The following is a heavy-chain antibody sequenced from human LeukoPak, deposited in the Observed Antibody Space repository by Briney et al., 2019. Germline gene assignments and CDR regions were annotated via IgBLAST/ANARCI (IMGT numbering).Heavy chain of an antibody. CDR1: GFTFSSYG. J-gene: IGHJ3*02. CDR3: ASSSGWYSRAFDI. CDR2: IWYDGSNK. V-gene: IGHV3-33*01. D-gene: IGHD6-19*01. Sequence: GGSLRLSCAASGFTFSSYGMHWVRQAPGKGLEWVAVIWYDGSNKYYADSVKGRFTISRDNSKNTLYLQMNSLRAEDTAVYYCASSSGWYSRAFDIWGQGTMVTVSS.